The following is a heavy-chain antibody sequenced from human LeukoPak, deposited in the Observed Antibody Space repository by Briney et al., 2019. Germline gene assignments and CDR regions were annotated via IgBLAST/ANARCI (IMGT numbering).Heavy chain of an antibody. CDR2: IIPIFGTA. D-gene: IGHD6-19*01. CDR3: ARGVAVAATFDY. Sequence: SVKVSCKASGGTFSSYATSWVRQAPGQGLEWMGRIIPIFGTANYAQKFQGRVTITTDESTSTAYMELSSLRSEDTAVYYCARGVAVAATFDYWGQGTLVTVSS. J-gene: IGHJ4*02. CDR1: GGTFSSYA. V-gene: IGHV1-69*05.